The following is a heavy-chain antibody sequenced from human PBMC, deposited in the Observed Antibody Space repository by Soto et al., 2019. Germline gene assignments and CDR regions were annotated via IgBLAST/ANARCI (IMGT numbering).Heavy chain of an antibody. D-gene: IGHD2-2*01. Sequence: SETLSLTCTVSGDAIYIGGYYWTWIRQHPGKGLEWIGYIYHTGKTYYNPSLESRVTMSVDTSKNQFSLKLASVTAADTAVYYCAREGSSTANWIDPCGQGTLVTVSS. CDR3: AREGSSTANWIDP. V-gene: IGHV4-31*03. J-gene: IGHJ5*02. CDR2: IYHTGKT. CDR1: GDAIYIGGYY.